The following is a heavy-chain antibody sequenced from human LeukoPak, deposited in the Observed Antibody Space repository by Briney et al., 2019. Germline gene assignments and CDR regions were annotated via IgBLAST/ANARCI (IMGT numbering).Heavy chain of an antibody. Sequence: GGSLRLSCAASGFTFSGFAMHWVRQASGKGLEWVGRIRSKANSYATAYAASVKGRFTISRDNAKNTLYLQMNSLRAEDTAVYYCTRTFGGFDYWGQGTLVTVSS. D-gene: IGHD4-23*01. CDR1: GFTFSGFA. CDR2: IRSKANSYAT. V-gene: IGHV3-73*01. CDR3: TRTFGGFDY. J-gene: IGHJ4*02.